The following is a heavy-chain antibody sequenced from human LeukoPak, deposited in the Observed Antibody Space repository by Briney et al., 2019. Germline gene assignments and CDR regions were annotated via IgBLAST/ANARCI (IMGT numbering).Heavy chain of an antibody. Sequence: SETLSLTCAVYGGSFSGYYWSWIRQPPGKGLEWIGEINHSGSTNYNPSLKSRVTISVDTSKNQFSVKLSSVAAADTAVYYCASRVDDYGDYWGQGTLVTVSS. CDR2: INHSGST. J-gene: IGHJ4*02. CDR3: ASRVDDYGDY. V-gene: IGHV4-34*01. CDR1: GGSFSGYY.